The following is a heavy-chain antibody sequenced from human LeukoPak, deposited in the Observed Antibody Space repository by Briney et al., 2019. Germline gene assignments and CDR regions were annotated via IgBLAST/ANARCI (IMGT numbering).Heavy chain of an antibody. CDR3: ARIPCSGGSREWSNYDY. D-gene: IGHD2-15*01. Sequence: RESGAALVKPTPTLTLTCTFSGFSLRTSGMCVSWIRQPPGKALEWLERNDWDDDKYYSTSLKTRLTISKDTSKNQVVLTMTNMDPVDTATYYCARIPCSGGSREWSNYDYWGQGTLVTVSS. CDR2: NDWDDDK. CDR1: GFSLRTSGMC. V-gene: IGHV2-70*11. J-gene: IGHJ4*02.